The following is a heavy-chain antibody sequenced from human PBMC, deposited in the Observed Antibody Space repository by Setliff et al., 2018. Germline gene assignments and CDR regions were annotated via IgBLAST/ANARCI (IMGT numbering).Heavy chain of an antibody. V-gene: IGHV3-23*01. CDR1: GFTFSSYE. CDR3: ARDYTYYDFWSGPSSDAFDI. D-gene: IGHD3-3*01. Sequence: GGSLRLSCAASGFTFSSYEMTWVRQAPGKGLEWVSGISGSGGATYYAASVKGRFSISRDNSKNTLYLQMNSLRAEDTAVYYCARDYTYYDFWSGPSSDAFDIWGQGTMVTVSS. J-gene: IGHJ3*02. CDR2: ISGSGGAT.